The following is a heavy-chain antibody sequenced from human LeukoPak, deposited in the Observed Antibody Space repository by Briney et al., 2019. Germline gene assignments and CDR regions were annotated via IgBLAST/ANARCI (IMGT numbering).Heavy chain of an antibody. CDR1: GGSISSYY. D-gene: IGHD3-10*01. CDR2: IYTSGST. J-gene: IGHJ6*03. CDR3: ASSLLERASGSYLWYYYYMDV. Sequence: PSETLSLTCTVSGGSISSYYWSWIRQPAGKGLERIGRIYTSGSTNYDPSLKSRVTMSVDTSKNQFSLKLSSVTAADTAVYYCASSLLERASGSYLWYYYYMDVWGKGTTVTVSS. V-gene: IGHV4-4*07.